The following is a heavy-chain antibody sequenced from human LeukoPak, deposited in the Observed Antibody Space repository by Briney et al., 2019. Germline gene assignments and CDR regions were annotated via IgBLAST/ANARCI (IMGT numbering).Heavy chain of an antibody. CDR2: ISSSSSYI. V-gene: IGHV3-21*01. Sequence: GGSLRLSCAASGFTFSSYSINWVRQAPGKGLEWVSSISSSSSYIYYADSVKGRFTISRDNAKNSLYLQMNSLRAEDTAVYYCARELSDAFDIWGQGTMVTVSS. CDR1: GFTFSSYS. CDR3: ARELSDAFDI. J-gene: IGHJ3*02. D-gene: IGHD3-16*02.